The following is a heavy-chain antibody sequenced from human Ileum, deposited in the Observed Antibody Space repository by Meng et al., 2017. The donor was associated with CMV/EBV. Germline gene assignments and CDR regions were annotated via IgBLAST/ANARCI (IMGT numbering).Heavy chain of an antibody. J-gene: IGHJ4*02. D-gene: IGHD6-19*01. CDR3: ARDYSVTGWPPDF. Sequence: SLKISCAASGFSFSNYAFYWVRLPPGKGLEWVAFISYDGTDKSYAESVKGRFTTSKDNSNSTLYLQMHSLRAEDTAVYFCARDYSVTGWPPDFWGQGTLVTVSS. V-gene: IGHV3-30*04. CDR1: GFSFSNYA. CDR2: ISYDGTDK.